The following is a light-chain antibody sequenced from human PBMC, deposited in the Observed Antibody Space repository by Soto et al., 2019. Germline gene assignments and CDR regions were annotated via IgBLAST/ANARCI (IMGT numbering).Light chain of an antibody. J-gene: IGLJ2*01. Sequence: QSALTQPASVSGSPGQSITISCTGTSSDVGRYNLVSWYQQHPGKAPKLMIYEGSKRPSGVSNRFSGSKSGHTASLTISGLQAEDEADYYGSSYAGSSTFVFGGGTKVTVL. V-gene: IGLV2-23*03. CDR3: SSYAGSSTFV. CDR2: EGS. CDR1: SSDVGRYNL.